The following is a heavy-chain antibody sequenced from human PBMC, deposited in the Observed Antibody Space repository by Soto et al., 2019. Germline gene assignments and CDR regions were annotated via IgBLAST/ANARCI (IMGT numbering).Heavy chain of an antibody. CDR1: GGSVSSGSYY. Sequence: SETLSLTCTVSGGSVSSGSYYWSRIRQPPGKGLEWIGYIYYSGSTNYNPSLKSRVTISVDTSKNQFSLKLSSVTAADTAVYYCARASIRGNYYESSGIYWFDPWGQGTLVTVSS. CDR3: ARASIRGNYYESSGIYWFDP. J-gene: IGHJ5*02. V-gene: IGHV4-61*01. D-gene: IGHD3-22*01. CDR2: IYYSGST.